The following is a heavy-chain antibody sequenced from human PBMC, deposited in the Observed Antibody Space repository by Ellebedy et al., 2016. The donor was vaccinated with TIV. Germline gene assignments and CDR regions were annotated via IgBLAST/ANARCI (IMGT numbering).Heavy chain of an antibody. CDR3: ARHRDTALSF. V-gene: IGHV1-46*01. D-gene: IGHD5-18*01. J-gene: IGHJ4*02. Sequence: AASVKVSCKASGYTFTNYYIHWVRQAPGQGLEWMGIINPSASSTSYAQKLQDRVIMTWDTSTSTVYLELSSLRSEDTAIYYCARHRDTALSFWGQGTLVTVSS. CDR1: GYTFTNYY. CDR2: INPSASST.